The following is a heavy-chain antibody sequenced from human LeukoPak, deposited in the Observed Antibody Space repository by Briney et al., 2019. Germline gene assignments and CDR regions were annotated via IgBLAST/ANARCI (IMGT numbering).Heavy chain of an antibody. CDR1: GGSVSSGSYY. J-gene: IGHJ4*02. CDR2: IYYSGST. CDR3: ARANYPFYYFDY. V-gene: IGHV4-61*01. Sequence: SETLSLTCTVSGGSVSSGSYYWSWIRQPPGKGLEWIGYIYYSGSTNYNPSLKSRVTISVDTSKNQFSLKLSSVTAADTAVYYCARANYPFYYFDYWGQGTLVTVSS. D-gene: IGHD2/OR15-2a*01.